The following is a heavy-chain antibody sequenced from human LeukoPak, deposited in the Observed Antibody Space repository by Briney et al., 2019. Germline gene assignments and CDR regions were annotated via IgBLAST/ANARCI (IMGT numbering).Heavy chain of an antibody. Sequence: PGGSLRLSCAASGFTFSSYGMHWVRQAPGKGLEWVAFIRYDGSNKYYADSVKGRFTISRDNSKNTLYLQMNSLRAEDTAVYYCAKDQYYDFWSGCHFDYWGQGTLVTVSS. J-gene: IGHJ4*02. CDR3: AKDQYYDFWSGCHFDY. V-gene: IGHV3-30*02. D-gene: IGHD3-3*01. CDR2: IRYDGSNK. CDR1: GFTFSSYG.